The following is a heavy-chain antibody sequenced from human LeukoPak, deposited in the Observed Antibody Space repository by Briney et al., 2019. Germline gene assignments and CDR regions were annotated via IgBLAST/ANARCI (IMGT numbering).Heavy chain of an antibody. J-gene: IGHJ3*01. CDR2: IWYDGSNK. CDR3: ARGDYYDSSGDSFPDAFDF. Sequence: PGGSLRLSCAASGFTFSSYGMHWVRQAPGKGLEWVAVIWYDGSNKYYVDSVQGRFTISRDNSNNTLYLQMSSLRAEDTAVYYGARGDYYDSSGDSFPDAFDFWGQGTMVTVSS. V-gene: IGHV3-33*08. CDR1: GFTFSSYG. D-gene: IGHD3-22*01.